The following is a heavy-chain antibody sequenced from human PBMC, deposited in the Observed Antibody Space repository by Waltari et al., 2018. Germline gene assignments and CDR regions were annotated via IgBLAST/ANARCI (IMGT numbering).Heavy chain of an antibody. CDR3: ATAGYYRFDF. D-gene: IGHD2-8*01. Sequence: EVQLVESGGDLVQPGGSLRLSCVGSGFTFSSSWLHWVRQAPGEGLVWVARINSDGSTTDYADSVTGRFTISRDNAKNTLYLQINSLSVEDTAIYYCATAGYYRFDFWGQGTLVTVSS. J-gene: IGHJ4*02. V-gene: IGHV3-74*01. CDR2: INSDGSTT. CDR1: GFTFSSSW.